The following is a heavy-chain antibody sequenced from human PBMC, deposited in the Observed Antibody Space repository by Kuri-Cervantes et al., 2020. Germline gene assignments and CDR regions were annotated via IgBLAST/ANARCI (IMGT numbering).Heavy chain of an antibody. CDR2: IYYSGST. V-gene: IGHV4-59*01. Sequence: ESLKISCTVSGGSISSYYWSWIRQPPGKGLEWIGYIYYSGSTNYNPSLKSRVTISVDTSKNQFSLKLSSVTAADTAVYYCARAWSSGWQKDAFDIWGQGTMVT. CDR1: GGSISSYY. J-gene: IGHJ3*02. D-gene: IGHD6-19*01. CDR3: ARAWSSGWQKDAFDI.